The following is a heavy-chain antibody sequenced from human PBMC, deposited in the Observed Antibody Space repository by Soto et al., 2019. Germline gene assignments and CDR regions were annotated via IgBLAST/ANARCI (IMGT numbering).Heavy chain of an antibody. D-gene: IGHD3-3*01. V-gene: IGHV1-18*01. CDR3: ARDYDEFWSGFFDY. Sequence: ASVKVSCKASGYTFTSYGISLVRQAPVQVLELIGWIIAYNFNTNYSQKLQGRVTITTYTSTITAYIELMILNSDDTAVYYCARDYDEFWSGFFDYWGQGTMVTVSS. J-gene: IGHJ4*02. CDR1: GYTFTSYG. CDR2: IIAYNFNT.